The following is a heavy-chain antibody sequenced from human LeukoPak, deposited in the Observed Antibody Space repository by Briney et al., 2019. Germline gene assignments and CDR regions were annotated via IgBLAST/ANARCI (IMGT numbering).Heavy chain of an antibody. V-gene: IGHV1-69*13. CDR1: GGTFSSYG. CDR3: ARVLGQQLSWFDP. CDR2: IITIFGTV. J-gene: IGHJ5*02. D-gene: IGHD6-13*01. Sequence: VASVKVSCKASGGTFSSYGISWVRQAPGQGLEWMGGIITIFGTVNYAQKFQGRVTITADESTSTAYMELSSLRSEDTAVYYCARVLGQQLSWFDPWGQGTLVTVSS.